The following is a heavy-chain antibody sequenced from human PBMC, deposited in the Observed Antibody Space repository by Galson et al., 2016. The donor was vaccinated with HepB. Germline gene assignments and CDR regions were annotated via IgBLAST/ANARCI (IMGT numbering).Heavy chain of an antibody. Sequence: SVKVSCKASGDTFSGHYIHWVRQAPGQGLEWMGLIHPKYGTTSYAQKFQDRFTMTRDTSTSTVYMDLSSLTSEDTAVYYCARDLVLGCSSSSCSFGFWGQGTLVTVSS. J-gene: IGHJ4*02. D-gene: IGHD2-2*01. CDR1: GDTFSGHY. CDR3: ARDLVLGCSSSSCSFGF. V-gene: IGHV1-46*01. CDR2: IHPKYGTT.